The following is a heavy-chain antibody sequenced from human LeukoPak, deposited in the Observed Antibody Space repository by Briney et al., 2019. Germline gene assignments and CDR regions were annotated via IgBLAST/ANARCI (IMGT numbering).Heavy chain of an antibody. J-gene: IGHJ4*02. CDR2: ITNSGDTT. Sequence: PGGSLRLSCVASGFTFGDNAIGWVRQAPGKGLEWVSAITNSGDTTYYVGSVKGRFTISRDNSKNALYLQMNSLRVEDTAIYYCVKEAVTPHFDYWGQGTLVTVSS. V-gene: IGHV3-23*01. CDR3: VKEAVTPHFDY. D-gene: IGHD6-19*01. CDR1: GFTFGDNA.